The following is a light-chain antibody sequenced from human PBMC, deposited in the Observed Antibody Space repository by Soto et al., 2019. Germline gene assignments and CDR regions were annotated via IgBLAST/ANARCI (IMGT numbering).Light chain of an antibody. Sequence: QSVLTQPASVSGSPGQSITISCTGTSSDVGGHNLLSWYQQYPGKAPKAIIYEAYRRPSGVSPRFSGSKSGNTASLTISGLQAEDEADYYCCSYAGDTIVYVFGTGTKVTVL. CDR3: CSYAGDTIVYV. J-gene: IGLJ1*01. CDR1: SSDVGGHNL. CDR2: EAY. V-gene: IGLV2-23*01.